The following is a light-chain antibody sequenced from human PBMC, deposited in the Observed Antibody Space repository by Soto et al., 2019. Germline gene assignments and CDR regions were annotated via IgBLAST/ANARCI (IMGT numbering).Light chain of an antibody. CDR1: QRITSW. CDR3: QQYYAWT. CDR2: DAS. V-gene: IGKV1-5*01. J-gene: IGKJ1*01. Sequence: DIQMTQSPSTLSASAGDRVTITCRASQRITSWLAWYQQKPGKAPKLLIYDASNLESGVPSRFSGSGSGTEFILTISSLQPDDFATYYCQQYYAWTFGQGTKVEIK.